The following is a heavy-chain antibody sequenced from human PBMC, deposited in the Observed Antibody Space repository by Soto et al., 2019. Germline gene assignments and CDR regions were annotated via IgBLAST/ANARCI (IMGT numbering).Heavy chain of an antibody. V-gene: IGHV4-30-4*08. Sequence: PSETLSLTCSVSGGSISSSSYYWGWIRQPPGKGLEWIGYIYYSGSTYCNPSLRSRVTISVDTSKNQFSLKLSSVTAADTAVYYCAREGRSGYDFWSGYYPYYFDYWGQGTLVTVSS. D-gene: IGHD3-3*01. J-gene: IGHJ4*02. CDR1: GGSISSSSYY. CDR2: IYYSGST. CDR3: AREGRSGYDFWSGYYPYYFDY.